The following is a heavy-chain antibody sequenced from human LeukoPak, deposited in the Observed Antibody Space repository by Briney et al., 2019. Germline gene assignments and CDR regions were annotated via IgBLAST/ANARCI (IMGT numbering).Heavy chain of an antibody. CDR1: GVPFNNAW. V-gene: IGHV3-15*01. CDR3: TWLYSDAFNI. CDR2: IKGKSAGGTT. J-gene: IGHJ3*02. Sequence: GGSLRLSCAVSGVPFNNAWMSWVRQAPGKGLECVGRIKGKSAGGTTDYAAPVKGRFTILKDDSENTLYLQMNSLTTEDTAVYYCTWLYSDAFNIWGQGTMVTVSS. D-gene: IGHD2-15*01.